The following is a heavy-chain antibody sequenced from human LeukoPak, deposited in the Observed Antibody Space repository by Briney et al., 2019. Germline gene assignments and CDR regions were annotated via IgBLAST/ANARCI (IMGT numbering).Heavy chain of an antibody. CDR1: GGSISSGNW. J-gene: IGHJ3*02. CDR2: IYHSGST. V-gene: IGHV4-4*02. CDR3: ATGDRDGYNPPGAFDI. D-gene: IGHD5-24*01. Sequence: SETLSLTCAVSGGSISSGNWWSWVRQPPGKGLEWIGEIYHSGSTNYNPSLKSRVTISVDKSKNQFSLKLSSVTAADTAVYYCATGDRDGYNPPGAFDIWGQGTMVTVSS.